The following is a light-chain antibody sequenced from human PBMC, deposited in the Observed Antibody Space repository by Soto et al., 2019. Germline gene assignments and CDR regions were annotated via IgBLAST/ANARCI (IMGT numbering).Light chain of an antibody. V-gene: IGKV3-20*01. CDR3: QQYGSSGT. CDR1: QSVSNNY. Sequence: EIVLTQSPGTLSLSPGERAARSCRASQSVSNNYLAWYQQKPGQAPRLLIYGASNRATGIPDRFSGSGSGTDFTLTISRLEPEDFAVYYCQQYGSSGTFGQGTK. J-gene: IGKJ1*01. CDR2: GAS.